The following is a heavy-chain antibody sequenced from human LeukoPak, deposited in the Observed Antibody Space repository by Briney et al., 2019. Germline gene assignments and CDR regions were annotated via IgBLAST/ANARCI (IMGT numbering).Heavy chain of an antibody. D-gene: IGHD6-19*01. CDR2: IKQDGSEK. CDR3: ARVSDISVAAYFDY. Sequence: GGSLRLSCAASGFTFSNYWMNWVRQAPGKGLEWVANIKQDGSEKYYVDSVKGRFTISRDNAKNSLYLQMNSLRAEDTALYYCARVSDISVAAYFDYWGQGTLVTVSS. V-gene: IGHV3-7*03. J-gene: IGHJ4*02. CDR1: GFTFSNYW.